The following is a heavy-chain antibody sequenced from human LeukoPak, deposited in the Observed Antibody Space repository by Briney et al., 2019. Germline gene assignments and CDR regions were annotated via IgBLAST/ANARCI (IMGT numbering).Heavy chain of an antibody. Sequence: PSETLSLTCAVSGGSISSSNWWSWVRQPPGKGLEWIGEIYHSGSTNYNPSLKSRVTISVDKSKNQFSLKLSSVTAADTAVYYCARDSLSAGSAGFDYWGQGTLVTSPQ. CDR3: ARDSLSAGSAGFDY. D-gene: IGHD6-19*01. V-gene: IGHV4-4*02. J-gene: IGHJ4*02. CDR1: GGSISSSNW. CDR2: IYHSGST.